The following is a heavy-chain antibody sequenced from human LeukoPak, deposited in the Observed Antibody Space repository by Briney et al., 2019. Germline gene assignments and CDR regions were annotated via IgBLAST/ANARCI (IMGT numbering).Heavy chain of an antibody. D-gene: IGHD2-15*01. V-gene: IGHV3-48*02. CDR3: ASPYCSGGSCYQGFDN. Sequence: GGSLRLSCSASGFTFSNAWMSWVRQAPGKGLEWVSYISSGGSTIFYADSVKGRFTISRDNAKNSLYLQMNSLRDEDTAVYYCASPYCSGGSCYQGFDNWGQGTLVTVSS. CDR1: GFTFSNAW. CDR2: ISSGGSTI. J-gene: IGHJ4*02.